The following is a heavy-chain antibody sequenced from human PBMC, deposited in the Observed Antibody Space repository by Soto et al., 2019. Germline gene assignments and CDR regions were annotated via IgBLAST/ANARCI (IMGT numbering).Heavy chain of an antibody. J-gene: IGHJ6*02. CDR2: ISAYNGNT. CDR3: ARDSIAAAGPGGFVYYYCMDV. D-gene: IGHD6-13*01. V-gene: IGHV1-18*04. CDR1: GYTFTSYG. Sequence: QVQLVQSGAEVKKPGASVKVSCKASGYTFTSYGISWVRQAPGQGLEWMGWISAYNGNTNYAQKLQGRVTMTTDTSTSTAYMELRSLRSDDTAVYYCARDSIAAAGPGGFVYYYCMDVWGQGTTVTVSS.